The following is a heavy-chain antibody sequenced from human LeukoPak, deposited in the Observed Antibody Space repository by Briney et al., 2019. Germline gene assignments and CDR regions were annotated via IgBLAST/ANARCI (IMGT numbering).Heavy chain of an antibody. CDR2: INPNSGGT. D-gene: IGHD3-22*01. Sequence: ASVKVSCKASGYTFTGYYMHWVRQAPGQGLEWMGRINPNSGGTNYAQKFQGRVTMTRDTSISTAYMELSRLRSDDTAVYYCAGDDYDSSGYYRYWGQGTLVTVSS. CDR1: GYTFTGYY. J-gene: IGHJ4*02. CDR3: AGDDYDSSGYYRY. V-gene: IGHV1-2*06.